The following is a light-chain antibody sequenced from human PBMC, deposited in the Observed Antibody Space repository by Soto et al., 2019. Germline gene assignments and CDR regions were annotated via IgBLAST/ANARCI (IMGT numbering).Light chain of an antibody. J-gene: IGKJ4*01. CDR1: QSISSN. Sequence: EIVMTQSPATLSVSPGERATLSCRASQSISSNLAWYQQKPGQAPRLLIYGASTRGTGIPARFSGSGSGTEFTLTISSLQPEDFAVYYCQQFNDWPLTFGGGTKVQIK. CDR2: GAS. V-gene: IGKV3-15*01. CDR3: QQFNDWPLT.